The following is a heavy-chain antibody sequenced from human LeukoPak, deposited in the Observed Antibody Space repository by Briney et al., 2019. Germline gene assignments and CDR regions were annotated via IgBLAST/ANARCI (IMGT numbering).Heavy chain of an antibody. CDR1: GFTFSDYY. J-gene: IGHJ5*02. V-gene: IGHV3-11*06. Sequence: GGSLRLSCAASGFTFSDYYMSWIRQAPGKGLEWVSYISSSSSYTNYADPVKGRFTISRDNAKNSLYLQMNSLRAEDTAVYYCARRHEWGWFDPWGQGTLVTVSS. CDR3: ARRHEWGWFDP. D-gene: IGHD1-26*01. CDR2: ISSSSSYT.